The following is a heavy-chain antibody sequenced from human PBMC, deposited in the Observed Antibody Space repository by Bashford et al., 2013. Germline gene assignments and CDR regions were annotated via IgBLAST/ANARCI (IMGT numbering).Heavy chain of an antibody. CDR3: VREGYREFDY. J-gene: IGHJ4*02. CDR2: ISANGAST. Sequence: VRQAPGKGLEWVSIISANGASTYYADSVKGRFTISRENAKNSLFLQMNSLRDDDTAVYYCVREGYREFDYWGQGNPGHRLL. D-gene: IGHD1-1*01. V-gene: IGHV3-48*02.